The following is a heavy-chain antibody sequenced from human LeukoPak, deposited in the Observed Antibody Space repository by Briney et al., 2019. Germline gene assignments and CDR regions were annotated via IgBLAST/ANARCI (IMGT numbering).Heavy chain of an antibody. CDR1: GFTFSSYS. CDR2: IYYSGST. Sequence: GSLRLSCAASGFTFSSYSMNWVRHPPGKGLEWIGSIYYSGSTYYNPSLKSRVTISVDTSKNQFSLKLSSVTAADTAVYYCARDQLNYDILTGYFYMEWFDPWGQGTLVTVSS. V-gene: IGHV4-39*07. CDR3: ARDQLNYDILTGYFYMEWFDP. D-gene: IGHD3-9*01. J-gene: IGHJ5*02.